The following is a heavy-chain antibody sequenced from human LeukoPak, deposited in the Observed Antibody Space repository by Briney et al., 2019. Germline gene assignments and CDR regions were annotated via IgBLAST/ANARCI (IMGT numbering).Heavy chain of an antibody. CDR3: XXXXXFXYLSPIDS. D-gene: IGHD3-9*01. Sequence: SETLSLTCPVSGGSVSSSRYYWGWIRQPPGKGLEWIGSIYYTGSTYYKPSLKSRVTISVDASKNQISLKLSSVTAADTAVYFXXXXXXFXYLSPIDSWGQGTLVXVSS. CDR2: IYYTGST. CDR1: GGSVSSSRYY. V-gene: IGHV4-39*01. J-gene: IGHJ4*02.